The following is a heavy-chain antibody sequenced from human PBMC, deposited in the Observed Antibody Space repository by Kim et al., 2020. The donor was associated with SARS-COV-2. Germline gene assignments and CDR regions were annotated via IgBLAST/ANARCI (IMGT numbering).Heavy chain of an antibody. CDR3: AKDFSAGPKLRFLEWLSLGAFDI. V-gene: IGHV3-23*01. J-gene: IGHJ3*02. CDR1: GFTFSSYA. Sequence: GGSLRLSCAASGFTFSSYAMSWVRQAPGKGLEWVSAISGSGGSTYYADSVKGRFTISRDNSKNTLYLQMNSLRAEDTAVYYCAKDFSAGPKLRFLEWLSLGAFDIWGQGTMVTVSS. D-gene: IGHD3-3*01. CDR2: ISGSGGST.